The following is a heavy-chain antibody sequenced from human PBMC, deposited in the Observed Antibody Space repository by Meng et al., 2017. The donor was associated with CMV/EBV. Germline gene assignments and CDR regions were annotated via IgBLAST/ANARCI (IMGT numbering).Heavy chain of an antibody. V-gene: IGHV3-48*04. D-gene: IGHD2-2*01. Sequence: GESLKISCAASGFTFSSYSMNWVRQAPGKGLEWVSYISSSSSTIYYADSVKGRFTISRGNAKNSLYLQMNSLRAEDTAVYYCARDLDAGVVVVPAAIFPYYYYGMDVWGQGTTVTVSS. CDR1: GFTFSSYS. J-gene: IGHJ6*02. CDR2: ISSSSSTI. CDR3: ARDLDAGVVVVPAAIFPYYYYGMDV.